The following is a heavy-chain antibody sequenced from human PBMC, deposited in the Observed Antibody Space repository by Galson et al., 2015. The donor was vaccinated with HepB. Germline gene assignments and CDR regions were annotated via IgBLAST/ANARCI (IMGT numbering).Heavy chain of an antibody. CDR1: GYTFTSYA. J-gene: IGHJ4*02. CDR3: ARGWAATPTDYFDY. V-gene: IGHV1-3*01. D-gene: IGHD2-15*01. Sequence: SVKVSCKASGYTFTSYAMHWVRQAPGQRLEWMGWINAGNGNTKYSQKFQGRVTITRDTSASTAYMELSSLRSEDTAVYYCARGWAATPTDYFDYWGQGTLVTVSS. CDR2: INAGNGNT.